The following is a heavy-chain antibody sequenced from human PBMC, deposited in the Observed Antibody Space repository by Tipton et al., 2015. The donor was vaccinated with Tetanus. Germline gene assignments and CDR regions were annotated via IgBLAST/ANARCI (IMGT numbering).Heavy chain of an antibody. Sequence: TLSLTCTVSGDSVSSPDYYWSWIRQPPGKGLEWLGFIYYSGTSHLNPSLKSRLALSVDSPRNQFSLKLTSVTAADTAVYYCARDRGSTWSEGYKSNGMDVWGQGTTVTVPS. CDR2: IYYSGTS. CDR1: GDSVSSPDYY. D-gene: IGHD3-10*01. J-gene: IGHJ6*02. V-gene: IGHV4-30-4*01. CDR3: ARDRGSTWSEGYKSNGMDV.